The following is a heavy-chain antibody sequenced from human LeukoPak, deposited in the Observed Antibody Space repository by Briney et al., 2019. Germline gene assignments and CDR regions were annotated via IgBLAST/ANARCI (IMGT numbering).Heavy chain of an antibody. Sequence: SETLSLTCTVSGGSNSSSSYYWGWIRQPPGKGLEWIGSIYYSGSTYYNPSLKSRVTISVDTSKNQFSLKLSSVTAADTAVYYCARLFPTFPDYWGQGTLVTVSS. J-gene: IGHJ4*02. V-gene: IGHV4-39*01. CDR2: IYYSGST. CDR1: GGSNSSSSYY. D-gene: IGHD2/OR15-2a*01. CDR3: ARLFPTFPDY.